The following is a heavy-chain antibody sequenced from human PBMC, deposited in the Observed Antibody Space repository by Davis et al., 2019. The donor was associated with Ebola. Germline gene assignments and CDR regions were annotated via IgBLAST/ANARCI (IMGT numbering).Heavy chain of an antibody. D-gene: IGHD5-12*01. V-gene: IGHV2-5*02. CDR1: GFSLSNARLG. CDR2: IYWDDDK. CDR3: ARIADPGYSGYDYES. Sequence: SGPTLANPTETLTLTCTVSGFSLSNARLGVSWIRQPPGKALEWLALIYWDDDKRYSPSLSNRLTITRDTSKNQVVLTMTNMDPVDTGKYYCARIADPGYSGYDYESWGQGSLVTVSS. J-gene: IGHJ5*02.